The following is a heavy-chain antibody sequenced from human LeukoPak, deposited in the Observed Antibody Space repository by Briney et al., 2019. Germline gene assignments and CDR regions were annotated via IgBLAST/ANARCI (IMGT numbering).Heavy chain of an antibody. CDR1: GGSFSGYY. J-gene: IGHJ3*02. CDR2: INHSGST. CDR3: ARAGVTTAFDI. D-gene: IGHD4-17*01. Sequence: PSETLSLTCAVYGGSFSGYYWSWIRQPPGKGLEWIGEINHSGSTNYNPSLKSRVTISVDTSKNQFSLKLSSVTAADTAVYYCARAGVTTAFDIWGQGTMVTVSS. V-gene: IGHV4-34*01.